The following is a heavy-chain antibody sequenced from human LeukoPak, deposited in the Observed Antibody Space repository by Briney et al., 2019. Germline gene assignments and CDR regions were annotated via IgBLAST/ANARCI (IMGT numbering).Heavy chain of an antibody. J-gene: IGHJ4*02. Sequence: SETLSLTCTVSGGSISSYYWSWIRQPPGKGLEWIGYIYYSGSTNYNPSLKSRVTISVDTSKNQFSLKLSSVTAADTAVYYCARGLRRIRVTSSRGSIRSWGQGTLVTVSS. CDR2: IYYSGST. V-gene: IGHV4-59*12. CDR3: ARGLRRIRVTSSRGSIRS. D-gene: IGHD3-16*01. CDR1: GGSISSYY.